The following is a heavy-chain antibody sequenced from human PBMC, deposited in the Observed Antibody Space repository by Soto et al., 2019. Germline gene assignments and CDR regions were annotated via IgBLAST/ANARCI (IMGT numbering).Heavy chain of an antibody. CDR1: GFTFSSYG. CDR3: ARDGDVNTGFGKDY. D-gene: IGHD3-16*01. CDR2: IWHDGGNK. V-gene: IGHV3-33*01. J-gene: IGHJ4*02. Sequence: PGGSLRLSCAASGFTFSSYGMHWVRQAPGKALEWVAFIWHDGGNKFYAESMKGRFTISRDNSKNTLYLQMTSLSAEDTAMYYCARDGDVNTGFGKDYWGQGTLVTVSS.